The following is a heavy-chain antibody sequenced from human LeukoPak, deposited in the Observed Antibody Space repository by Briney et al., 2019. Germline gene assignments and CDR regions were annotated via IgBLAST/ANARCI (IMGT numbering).Heavy chain of an antibody. CDR3: ARVGGGSCYPCHWFDP. CDR2: IKQDGSEK. D-gene: IGHD2-15*01. Sequence: GGSLRLSCAASGFTFSSYGMHWVRQAPGKGLEWVANIKQDGSEKYYVDSVKGRFTISRDNAKNSLYLQMNSLRAEDTAVYYCARVGGGSCYPCHWFDPWGQGTLVTVSS. CDR1: GFTFSSYG. J-gene: IGHJ5*02. V-gene: IGHV3-7*01.